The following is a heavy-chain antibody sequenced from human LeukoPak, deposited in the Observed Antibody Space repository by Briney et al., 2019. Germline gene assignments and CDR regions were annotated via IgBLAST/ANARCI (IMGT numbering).Heavy chain of an antibody. CDR3: ARVWENRFDP. D-gene: IGHD1-26*01. CDR1: GGSISSSSYY. V-gene: IGHV4-39*07. CDR2: IHSGGSA. Sequence: PSETLSLTCTVSGGSISSSSYYWGWIRQPPGKGLEWIGSIHSGGSAYYNPSLKSRVTISVDTSKNQFSLKLTSVTAADTAVYYCARVWENRFDPWGQGTLVTVSS. J-gene: IGHJ5*02.